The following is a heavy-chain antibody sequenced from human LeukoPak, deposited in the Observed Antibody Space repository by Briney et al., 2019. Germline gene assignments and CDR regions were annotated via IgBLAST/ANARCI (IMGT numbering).Heavy chain of an antibody. CDR2: ISSSGSTI. CDR3: ARDVDVVPAASFDY. Sequence: GGSLRLSCAASGFTFSDYYMSWIRQAPGKGLEWVSYISSSGSTIYYADSVKGRFTISRDNAKNSLYLQMNSLRAEDTAVYYCARDVDVVPAASFDYWGQGTLVTVSS. J-gene: IGHJ4*02. V-gene: IGHV3-11*01. D-gene: IGHD2-2*01. CDR1: GFTFSDYY.